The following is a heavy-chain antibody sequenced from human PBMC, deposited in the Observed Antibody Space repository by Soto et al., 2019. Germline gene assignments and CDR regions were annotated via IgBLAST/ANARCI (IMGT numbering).Heavy chain of an antibody. CDR3: AREGSYSAYNFAHGIQLWSFDF. CDR2: IFSSGST. D-gene: IGHD5-12*01. CDR1: GDSINIFY. Sequence: SGTLYRNCNVSGDSINIFYWSWVRQPTGKGLEWIGRIFSSGSTSFNPSLESRVAMSVDTSKNHFSLNLSSVTAADMAVYYCAREGSYSAYNFAHGIQLWSFDFWGQGALVTVFS. J-gene: IGHJ4*02. V-gene: IGHV4-4*07.